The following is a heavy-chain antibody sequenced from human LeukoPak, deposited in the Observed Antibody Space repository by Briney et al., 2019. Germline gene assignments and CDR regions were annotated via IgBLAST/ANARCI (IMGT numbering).Heavy chain of an antibody. D-gene: IGHD3-10*01. V-gene: IGHV4-34*01. CDR1: GGSFSGYY. CDR3: ARGAPHYYGSGGYFNWFDP. CDR2: INHSGST. Sequence: SETLSLTCAVYGGSFSGYYWSWIRQPPGKGLEWIGEINHSGSTNYNPSLKSRVTISVDTSKNQFSLKLSSVTAADTAVYYCARGAPHYYGSGGYFNWFDPWGQGTLVTVSS. J-gene: IGHJ5*02.